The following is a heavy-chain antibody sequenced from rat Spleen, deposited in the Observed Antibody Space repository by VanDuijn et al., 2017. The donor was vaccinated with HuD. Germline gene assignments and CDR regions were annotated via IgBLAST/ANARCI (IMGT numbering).Heavy chain of an antibody. V-gene: IGHV5-29*01. J-gene: IGHJ2*01. CDR1: GFTFSDYY. CDR3: AKVTYYGYYYFDY. Sequence: EVHLVESDGGLVQPGRSLKFSCVASGFTFSDYYMAWVRQAPTKGLEWVATINYDGSSTYYRDSVKGRFTISRDNAKSTLSLQLDSLRSEDTATYYCAKVTYYGYYYFDYWGQGVMVTVSS. D-gene: IGHD1-9*01. CDR2: INYDGSST.